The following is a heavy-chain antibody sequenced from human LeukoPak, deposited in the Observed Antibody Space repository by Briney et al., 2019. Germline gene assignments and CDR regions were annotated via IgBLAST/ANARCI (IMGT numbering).Heavy chain of an antibody. CDR2: IIPIFGTA. D-gene: IGHD3-10*01. CDR3: ARHVAPYGSGSSPYGAFDI. V-gene: IGHV1-69*05. J-gene: IGHJ3*02. CDR1: GGTFSSYA. Sequence: GASAKVSCKAPGGTFSSYAISWVRQAPGQGLEWMGGIIPIFGTANYAQKFQGRVTITTDESTGTAYMELSSLRSEDTAVYYCARHVAPYGSGSSPYGAFDIWGQGTMVTVSS.